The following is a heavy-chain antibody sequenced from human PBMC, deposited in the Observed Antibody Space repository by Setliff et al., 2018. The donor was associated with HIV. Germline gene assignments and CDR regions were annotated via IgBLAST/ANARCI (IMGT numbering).Heavy chain of an antibody. D-gene: IGHD4-17*01. J-gene: IGHJ4*02. V-gene: IGHV4-4*09. CDR2: VSSRGDT. CDR1: DGSISSYY. Sequence: SETLSLTCTVSDGSISSYYWSWIRQPPGKGLEWIGRVSSRGDTNYNPSLKSRVTMSVDTSKNQFSLKLTSVTASDTAVYYCARAAAGNTGPFDLWGQGSPVTVSS. CDR3: ARAAAGNTGPFDL.